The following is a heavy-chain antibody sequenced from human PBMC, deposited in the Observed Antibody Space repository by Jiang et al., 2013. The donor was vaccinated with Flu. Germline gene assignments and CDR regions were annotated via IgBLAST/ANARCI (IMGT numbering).Heavy chain of an antibody. CDR2: ISGSGGST. D-gene: IGHD2-15*01. CDR3: VIDACSAGRCSPGLTWFDP. J-gene: IGHJ5*02. Sequence: QLLEVWGGRWYSLGGPVRLACAASGFTFSSYAMSWVRQASREGGWEWVSTISGSGGSTYYADSVKGRFTISRDNSKNTVYLQMNSLRAEDTAVYYCVIDACSAGRCSPGLTWFDPWGQGTLVTVS. CDR1: GFTFSSYA. V-gene: IGHV3-23*01.